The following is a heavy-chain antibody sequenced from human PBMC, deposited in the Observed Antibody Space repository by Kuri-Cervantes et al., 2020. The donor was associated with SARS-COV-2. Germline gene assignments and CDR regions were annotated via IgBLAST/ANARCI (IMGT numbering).Heavy chain of an antibody. D-gene: IGHD1-1*01. CDR2: IHHTGST. CDR1: GGSISNYY. V-gene: IGHV4-59*08. Sequence: SETLSLTCTVSGGSISNYYWSWIRQPPGKGLECIGYIHHTGSTNYNPSLKSRVTISVDTYTNQFSLKLSSVTAADTAVYYCARLRTTLSRTGWFDPWGQGTLVTVSS. CDR3: ARLRTTLSRTGWFDP. J-gene: IGHJ5*01.